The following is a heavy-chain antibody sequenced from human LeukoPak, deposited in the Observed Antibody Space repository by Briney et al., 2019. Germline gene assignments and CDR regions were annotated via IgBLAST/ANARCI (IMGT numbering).Heavy chain of an antibody. CDR1: GFTFSSYA. D-gene: IGHD2-2*01. J-gene: IGHJ4*02. CDR3: VKGSGDIVVVPAADAGMDV. V-gene: IGHV3-64D*06. Sequence: GGSLRLSCSASGFTFSSYAMHWVRQAPGKGLEYVSAISSNGGSTYYADSVKGRFTISRDNSKNTLYLQMSSLRAEDTAVYYCVKGSGDIVVVPAADAGMDVWGQGNPGHRLL. CDR2: ISSNGGST.